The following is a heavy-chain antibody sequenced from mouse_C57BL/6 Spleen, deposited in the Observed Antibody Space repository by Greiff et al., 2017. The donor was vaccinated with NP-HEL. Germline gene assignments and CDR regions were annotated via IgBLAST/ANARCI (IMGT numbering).Heavy chain of an antibody. Sequence: VQLQQPGAELVKPGASVKLSCKASGYTFTSYWMHWVKQRPGHGLEWIGMIHPNSGSTNYNEKFKSKATLTVDKSSSTAYMQLSSLTSEDSAVYYCARSFFYYFDYWGQGTTLTVSS. J-gene: IGHJ2*01. CDR3: ARSFFYYFDY. V-gene: IGHV1-64*01. CDR2: IHPNSGST. CDR1: GYTFTSYW.